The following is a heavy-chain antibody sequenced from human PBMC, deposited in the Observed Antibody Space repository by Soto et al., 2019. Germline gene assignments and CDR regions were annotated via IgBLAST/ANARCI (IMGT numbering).Heavy chain of an antibody. Sequence: EVQLVESGGGLVQPGGSLRLSCAASGFTFSSYDMHWVRQAAGEGLEWASAIGVAGDTYYPGSVEGRFTISRENAKNSLQLQMNRLRPGDTAVYYCARGYHGSGSRHGMDVWGQGTTVTVSS. CDR3: ARGYHGSGSRHGMDV. J-gene: IGHJ6*02. CDR1: GFTFSSYD. D-gene: IGHD3-10*01. CDR2: IGVAGDT. V-gene: IGHV3-13*04.